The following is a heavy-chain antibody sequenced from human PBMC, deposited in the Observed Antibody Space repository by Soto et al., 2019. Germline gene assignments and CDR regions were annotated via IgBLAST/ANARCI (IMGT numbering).Heavy chain of an antibody. CDR2: IVVGSGNT. Sequence: SVKVSCKASGFTFTSSAGQWVRQARGQRLEWIGWIVVGSGNTNYAQKFQERVTITRDMSPSTAYMELSSLRSEDTAVYYCAAVLVGATNAFDIWGQGTMVTVSS. CDR1: GFTFTSSA. J-gene: IGHJ3*02. V-gene: IGHV1-58*01. CDR3: AAVLVGATNAFDI. D-gene: IGHD1-26*01.